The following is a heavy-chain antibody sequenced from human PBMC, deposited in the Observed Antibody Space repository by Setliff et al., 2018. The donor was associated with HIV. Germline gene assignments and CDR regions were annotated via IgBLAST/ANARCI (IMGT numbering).Heavy chain of an antibody. CDR3: ARHRAAYWYYDY. D-gene: IGHD2-8*02. CDR2: IYHSGST. CDR1: GDSIRSRF. J-gene: IGHJ4*02. Sequence: SETLSLTCNVSGDSIRSRFWSWIRQPPGRGLEWIGEIYHSGSTIYNPSLKSRVTISVDTSKNQFSLKLSSVTAADTAVYYCARHRAAYWYYDYWGQGTLVTVSS. V-gene: IGHV4-34*01.